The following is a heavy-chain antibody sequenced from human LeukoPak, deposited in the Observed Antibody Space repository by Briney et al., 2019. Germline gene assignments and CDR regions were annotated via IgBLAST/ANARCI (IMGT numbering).Heavy chain of an antibody. CDR2: IYYSGST. CDR3: ARFLRRVVPAADYHKYYFDY. J-gene: IGHJ4*02. Sequence: PSETLSLTCTVSGGSISSSSYYWGWIRQPPGKGLEWIGSIYYSGSTYYNPSLKSRVTISVDTSKNQFSLKLSSVTAADTAVYYCARFLRRVVPAADYHKYYFDYWGRGTLVTVSS. D-gene: IGHD2-2*01. V-gene: IGHV4-39*01. CDR1: GGSISSSSYY.